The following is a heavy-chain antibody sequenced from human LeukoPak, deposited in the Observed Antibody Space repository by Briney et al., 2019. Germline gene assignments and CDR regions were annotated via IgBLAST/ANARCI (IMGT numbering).Heavy chain of an antibody. Sequence: SETLSLTCTVSGGSISSFYWSWIRQPPGKGLEWIGYIYYTGSTNYNSSLKSRVTISVDTSKNQFSLNLSSVTAADTAMYYCARAVLATKSEHWLDSWGQGTLVTVSS. CDR2: IYYTGST. J-gene: IGHJ5*01. CDR1: GGSISSFY. CDR3: ARAVLATKSEHWLDS. V-gene: IGHV4-59*01. D-gene: IGHD2-8*01.